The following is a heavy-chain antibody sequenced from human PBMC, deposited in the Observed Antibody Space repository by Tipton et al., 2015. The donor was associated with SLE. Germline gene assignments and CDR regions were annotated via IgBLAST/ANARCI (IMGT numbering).Heavy chain of an antibody. CDR2: IYYSGST. CDR3: AREQYDILTGYYD. J-gene: IGHJ4*02. Sequence: TLSLTCTVSGGSISSHYWSWIRQPPGKGLEWIGYIYYSGSTNYNPSLKSRVTISVDTSKNQFSLKLSSVTAADTAVYSCAREQYDILTGYYDWGQGTLVTVSS. V-gene: IGHV4-59*11. CDR1: GGSISSHY. D-gene: IGHD3-9*01.